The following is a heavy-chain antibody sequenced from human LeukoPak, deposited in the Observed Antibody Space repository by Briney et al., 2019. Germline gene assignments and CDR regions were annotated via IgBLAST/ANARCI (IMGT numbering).Heavy chain of an antibody. CDR1: GFTFSSYW. D-gene: IGHD3-10*01. CDR3: ARDQNQLLWFGESKLGPQDRSGMDV. V-gene: IGHV3-7*01. CDR2: IKQDGSEK. J-gene: IGHJ6*02. Sequence: GGSLRLSCAASGFTFSSYWMSWVRQAPGKGLEWVANIKQDGSEKYYVDSVKGRFTISRDNAKNSLYLQMNSLRAEDTAVYYCARDQNQLLWFGESKLGPQDRSGMDVWGQGTTVTVSS.